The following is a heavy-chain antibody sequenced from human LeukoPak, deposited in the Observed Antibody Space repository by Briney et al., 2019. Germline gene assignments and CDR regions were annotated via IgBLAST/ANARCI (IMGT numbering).Heavy chain of an antibody. CDR1: GGSIRSYY. CDR2: IYYSGST. V-gene: IGHV4-59*08. D-gene: IGHD5-18*01. Sequence: SETLSLTCTVSGGSIRSYYWNWIRQPPGEGLEWLGNIYYSGSTSYNPSLKSRLTMSVDTSKNQFSLKLSSVTAADTAVYYCARRSPGYSYAIDSWGQGTLVTVSS. CDR3: ARRSPGYSYAIDS. J-gene: IGHJ4*02.